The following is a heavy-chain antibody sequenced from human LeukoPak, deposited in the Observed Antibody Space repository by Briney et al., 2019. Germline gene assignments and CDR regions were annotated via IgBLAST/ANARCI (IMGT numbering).Heavy chain of an antibody. Sequence: GASVKVSCKASGYTFTSYGISWVRQAPGQGLEWMGWISAYNGNTNYAQKLQGRVTMTTDTSTSTAYMELRSLRSDDTAVYYCARDLYYDSSGYLTLRPPAHDYWGQGTLVTVSS. CDR1: GYTFTSYG. D-gene: IGHD3-22*01. J-gene: IGHJ4*02. V-gene: IGHV1-18*01. CDR2: ISAYNGNT. CDR3: ARDLYYDSSGYLTLRPPAHDY.